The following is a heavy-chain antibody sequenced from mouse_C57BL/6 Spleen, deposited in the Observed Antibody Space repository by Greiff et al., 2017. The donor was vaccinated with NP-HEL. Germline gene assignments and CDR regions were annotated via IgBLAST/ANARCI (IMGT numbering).Heavy chain of an antibody. D-gene: IGHD2-5*01. CDR1: GFTFSSYA. V-gene: IGHV5-4*01. CDR2: ISDGGSYT. J-gene: IGHJ3*01. CDR3: ARDGTYYSNYSY. Sequence: EVQGVESGGGLVKPGGSLKLSCAASGFTFSSYAMSWVRQTPEKRLEWVATISDGGSYTYYPDNVKGRFTISRDNAKNNLYLQMSHLKSEDTAMYYCARDGTYYSNYSYWGQGTLVTVSA.